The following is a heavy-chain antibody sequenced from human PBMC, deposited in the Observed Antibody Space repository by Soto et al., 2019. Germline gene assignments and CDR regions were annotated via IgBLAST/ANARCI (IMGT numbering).Heavy chain of an antibody. Sequence: PGGSLRLSCAASGFTFDDCGMSWVRQAPGKGLEWVSGINWNGGSTGYADSVKGRFTISRDNAKNSLYLQMNSLRAEDTALYYCARDRMDYYDSSGYYRDAFDIWGQGTMVTVSS. CDR3: ARDRMDYYDSSGYYRDAFDI. J-gene: IGHJ3*02. D-gene: IGHD3-22*01. CDR2: INWNGGST. CDR1: GFTFDDCG. V-gene: IGHV3-20*04.